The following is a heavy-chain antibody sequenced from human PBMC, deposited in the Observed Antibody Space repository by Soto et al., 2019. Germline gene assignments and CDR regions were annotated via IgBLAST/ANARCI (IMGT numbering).Heavy chain of an antibody. Sequence: QVQLVQSGAEVKKPGASVKVSCKASGYTFTSYDINWVRQATGQGLEWMGWMNPNSGNTGYAQKFQGRVTMTRNTSISKAYMELSSLRSEDTAVYYCARVAEEWVWGTEGDYGVSYAFDIWGQGTMVTVSS. D-gene: IGHD4-17*01. CDR2: MNPNSGNT. CDR3: ARVAEEWVWGTEGDYGVSYAFDI. CDR1: GYTFTSYD. V-gene: IGHV1-8*01. J-gene: IGHJ3*02.